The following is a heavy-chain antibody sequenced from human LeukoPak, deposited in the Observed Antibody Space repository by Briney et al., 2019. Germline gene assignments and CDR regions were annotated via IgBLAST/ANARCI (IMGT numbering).Heavy chain of an antibody. V-gene: IGHV1-2*02. Sequence: ASVKVSCKASGYTFTAYYMHWVRQAPGQGLEWMGWINPNSGGTNYAQKFQGRVTMTRDTSISTAYMELSRLRSDDTAVYYCARVPPVGYGDYEGRPPYYFDYWGQGTLVTVSS. CDR1: GYTFTAYY. CDR2: INPNSGGT. D-gene: IGHD4-17*01. CDR3: ARVPPVGYGDYEGRPPYYFDY. J-gene: IGHJ4*02.